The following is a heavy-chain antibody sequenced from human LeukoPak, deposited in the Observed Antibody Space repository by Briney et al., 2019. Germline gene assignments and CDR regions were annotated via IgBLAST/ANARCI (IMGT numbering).Heavy chain of an antibody. CDR1: GRSFSGYY. CDR3: ARPYCSSTSCYHWDDY. V-gene: IGHV4-34*01. D-gene: IGHD2-2*01. Sequence: SETLSLTCAVYGRSFSGYYWSWIRQPPGKGLEWIGEINHSGSTNYNQTLKSRVTISVDPSKKQFSLKRSSVTAADPAVYYCARPYCSSTSCYHWDDYWGQGTLVTVSS. J-gene: IGHJ4*02. CDR2: INHSGST.